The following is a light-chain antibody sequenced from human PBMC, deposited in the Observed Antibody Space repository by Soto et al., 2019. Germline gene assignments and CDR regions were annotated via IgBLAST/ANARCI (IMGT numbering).Light chain of an antibody. CDR2: DAA. CDR1: QSVSSY. Sequence: EIVLTQSPATLSLSPGERATLSCRASQSVSSYLAWYQQKPGQAPRLLIYDAANRATGIPDRFSVSGSGTDFPLSISSLEPEDFAVYYCQQRSTWPPLYTFGQGTKLKIK. J-gene: IGKJ2*01. CDR3: QQRSTWPPLYT. V-gene: IGKV3-11*01.